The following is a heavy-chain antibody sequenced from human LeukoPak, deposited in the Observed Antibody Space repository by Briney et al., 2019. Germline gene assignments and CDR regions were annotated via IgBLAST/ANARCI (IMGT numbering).Heavy chain of an antibody. CDR1: GFTVSSNY. J-gene: IGHJ3*02. Sequence: GGSLRLSCAASGFTVSSNYMSWVRQAPGKGLEWVSVIYSGGSTYYADSVKGRFTISRDNSKNTLYLQMNSLRAEDTAVYCCAGGVVVVAATDAFDIWGQGTMVTVSS. CDR3: AGGVVVVAATDAFDI. D-gene: IGHD2-15*01. V-gene: IGHV3-53*01. CDR2: IYSGGST.